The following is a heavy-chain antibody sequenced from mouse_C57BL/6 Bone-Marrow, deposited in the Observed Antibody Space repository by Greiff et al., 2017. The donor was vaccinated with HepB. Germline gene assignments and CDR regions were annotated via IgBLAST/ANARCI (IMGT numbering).Heavy chain of an antibody. CDR2: IYPRSGNT. Sequence: VQLQQSGAELARPGASVKLSCKASGYTFTSYGISWVKQRTGQGLEWIGEIYPRSGNTYYNEKFKGKATLTADKSSSTAYMELRSLTSEDSAVYFCARYTTVVDYYAMDYWGQGTSVTVSS. D-gene: IGHD1-1*01. CDR3: ARYTTVVDYYAMDY. J-gene: IGHJ4*01. CDR1: GYTFTSYG. V-gene: IGHV1-81*01.